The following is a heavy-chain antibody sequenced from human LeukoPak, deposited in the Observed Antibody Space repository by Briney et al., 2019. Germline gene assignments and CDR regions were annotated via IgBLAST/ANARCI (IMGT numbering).Heavy chain of an antibody. CDR3: ARGCSGGSCCSRLWVDY. CDR1: GGTFSSYA. D-gene: IGHD2-15*01. CDR2: IIPIFGTA. V-gene: IGHV1-69*01. Sequence: GSSVKVSCKASGGTFSSYAISWVRQAPGQGLEWMGGIIPIFGTANYAQKFQGRVTITADESTSTAYMELSSLRSEDTAVYYCARGCSGGSCCSRLWVDYWGQGTLVTVSS. J-gene: IGHJ4*02.